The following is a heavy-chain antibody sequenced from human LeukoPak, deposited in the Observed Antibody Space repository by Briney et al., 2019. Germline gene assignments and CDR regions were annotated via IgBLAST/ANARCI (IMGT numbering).Heavy chain of an antibody. CDR2: IWYDGSNK. J-gene: IGHJ4*02. D-gene: IGHD3-22*01. CDR3: ASTENYYDSRALGY. V-gene: IGHV3-33*08. Sequence: PGGSLRLSCTASGFTFNTYTMHWVRQAPGKGLEWVAVIWYDGSNKYYADSVKGRFTISRDNSKNTLYLQMNSLRAEDTAVYYCASTENYYDSRALGYWGQGTLVTVSS. CDR1: GFTFNTYT.